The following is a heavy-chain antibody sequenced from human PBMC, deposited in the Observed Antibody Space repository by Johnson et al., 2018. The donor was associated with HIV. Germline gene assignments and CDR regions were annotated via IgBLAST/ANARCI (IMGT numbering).Heavy chain of an antibody. CDR3: AKEASGWYHAGDAFDI. Sequence: EVQLVESGGGVVQPGRSLRLSCAASGFIFSNYWMHCVRQAPGKGLVWVSRINTDGTNSAFADFLKGRFTISRDNSKNTLYLQMNSLRAEDTAVYYCAKEASGWYHAGDAFDIWGQGTMVTVSS. CDR2: INTDGTNS. CDR1: GFIFSNYW. V-gene: IGHV3-74*01. D-gene: IGHD6-19*01. J-gene: IGHJ3*02.